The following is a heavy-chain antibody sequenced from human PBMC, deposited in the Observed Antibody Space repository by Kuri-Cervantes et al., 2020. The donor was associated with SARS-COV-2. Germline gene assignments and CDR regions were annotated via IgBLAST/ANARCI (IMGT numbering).Heavy chain of an antibody. J-gene: IGHJ4*02. CDR2: INHSGST. Sequence: GSLRPSCAVYGASFSGYYWSWIRQPPGKGLEWIGEINHSGSTNYNPSLKSRVTISVDTSKNQFSLKLSSVTAADTAVYYCARVKSVVTPDIDYWGQGTLVTVSS. CDR1: GASFSGYY. CDR3: ARVKSVVTPDIDY. V-gene: IGHV4-34*01. D-gene: IGHD4-23*01.